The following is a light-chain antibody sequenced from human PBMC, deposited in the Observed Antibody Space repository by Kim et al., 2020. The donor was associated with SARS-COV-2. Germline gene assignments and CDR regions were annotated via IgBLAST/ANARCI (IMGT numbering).Light chain of an antibody. V-gene: IGLV2-11*01. CDR1: SSDVGGYNY. CDR2: DVS. Sequence: GQSVTISCTRTSSDVGGYNYVSWYQQHPGKAPKLMIYDVSKRPSAVPDRFSGSKSGNTASLTISGLQAEDEADYYCCSYAGSYTYVFGTGTKVTVL. J-gene: IGLJ1*01. CDR3: CSYAGSYTYV.